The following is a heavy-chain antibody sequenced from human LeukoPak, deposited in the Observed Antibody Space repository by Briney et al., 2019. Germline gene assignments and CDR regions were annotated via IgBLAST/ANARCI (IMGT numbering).Heavy chain of an antibody. J-gene: IGHJ4*02. D-gene: IGHD1-7*01. V-gene: IGHV4-4*07. CDR2: IDTSGST. CDR1: GGSINNYF. Sequence: SETLSLTCTVSGGSINNYFWSWIRQPAVKGLEWIGRIDTSGSTNYNPSLKSRVTISVDTSKNQFSLKLSSVTAADTAVYYCAGRTGTLDYWGQGTLVTVSS. CDR3: AGRTGTLDY.